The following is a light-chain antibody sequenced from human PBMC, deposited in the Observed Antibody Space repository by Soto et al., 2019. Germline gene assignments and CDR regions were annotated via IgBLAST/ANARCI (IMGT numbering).Light chain of an antibody. CDR1: QDIGSD. CDR3: LQDYNYFELT. Sequence: AIQMTQSPSSLSASVGDRVTITCRASQDIGSDLSWYQQEPGRAPKLLIYGASRLQSGVPSRFSGSGSGTDFTLTISSLQPEDFASYYCLQDYNYFELTFGGGTKVEIK. V-gene: IGKV1-6*01. CDR2: GAS. J-gene: IGKJ4*01.